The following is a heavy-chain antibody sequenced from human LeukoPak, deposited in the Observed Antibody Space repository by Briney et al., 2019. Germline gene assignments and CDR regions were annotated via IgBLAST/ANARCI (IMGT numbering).Heavy chain of an antibody. V-gene: IGHV1-8*01. Sequence: ASVKVSCKASGYIFTSYDINWVRQATGQGLEWMGWMNPNSGDTGYAQTFLGRVTLTRDTSISTAYMELRSLRSDDTAVYYCARDQYCSGGSCFYYWGQGTLVTVSS. CDR2: MNPNSGDT. CDR3: ARDQYCSGGSCFYY. CDR1: GYIFTSYD. J-gene: IGHJ4*02. D-gene: IGHD2-15*01.